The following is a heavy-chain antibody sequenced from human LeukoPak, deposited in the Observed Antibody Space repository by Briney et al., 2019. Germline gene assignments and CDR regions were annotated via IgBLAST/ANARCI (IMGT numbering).Heavy chain of an antibody. D-gene: IGHD3-10*01. Sequence: SETLSLTCTVSGGSISGYYWSWIRQPPGKGLEWIGHINYSGSTNYNPSLKSRVTISVDTSKNQFSLRLSSVTAADTAVYYCAREGNAGIWGQGTMVTVSS. CDR1: GGSISGYY. CDR3: AREGNAGI. CDR2: INYSGST. V-gene: IGHV4-59*01. J-gene: IGHJ3*02.